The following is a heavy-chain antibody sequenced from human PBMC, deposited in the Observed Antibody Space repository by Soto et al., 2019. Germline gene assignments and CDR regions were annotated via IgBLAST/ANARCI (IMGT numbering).Heavy chain of an antibody. CDR1: GFIFSNYA. CDR2: VSANADGT. J-gene: IGHJ4*02. CDR3: SKGRLSFVF. V-gene: IGHV3-23*01. Sequence: PGGSLRLSCAASGFIFSNYAMNWVRQAPGKGLEWVSFVSANADGTFYADSVKGRFSISRDNSKNTLYLQMNNLRAEDTAIYYCSKGRLSFVFWGQGTLVTVSS.